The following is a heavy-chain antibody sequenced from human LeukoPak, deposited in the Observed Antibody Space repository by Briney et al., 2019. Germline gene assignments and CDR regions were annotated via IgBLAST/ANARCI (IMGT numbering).Heavy chain of an antibody. Sequence: GASVKVSRNASGYTLPTYDINWVRQATGQGLKWMGWMNPNSGNTGYAQKFQGRVTMTRNTSMSTAYMELNSLRSEDTAVYYCARANYYGSGKKDLDYWGQGTLVTVSS. CDR3: ARANYYGSGKKDLDY. CDR1: GYTLPTYD. CDR2: MNPNSGNT. D-gene: IGHD3-10*01. V-gene: IGHV1-8*01. J-gene: IGHJ4*02.